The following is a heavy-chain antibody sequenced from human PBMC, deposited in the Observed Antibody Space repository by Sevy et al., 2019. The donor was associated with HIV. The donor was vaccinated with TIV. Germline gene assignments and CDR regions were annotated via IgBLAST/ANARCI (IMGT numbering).Heavy chain of an antibody. D-gene: IGHD3-10*01. CDR2: ISGSSAYT. V-gene: IGHV3-23*01. J-gene: IGHJ6*03. CDR3: ARGINFYGSGREGHSYMDV. Sequence: GGSLRLSCAASGFAFSNFAISWVRQAPGKGLEWVSLISGSSAYTYYADSVKGRFTISRDNSKNTLYLQMNSLRVEETALYSCARGINFYGSGREGHSYMDVWGKGTTVTVSS. CDR1: GFAFSNFA.